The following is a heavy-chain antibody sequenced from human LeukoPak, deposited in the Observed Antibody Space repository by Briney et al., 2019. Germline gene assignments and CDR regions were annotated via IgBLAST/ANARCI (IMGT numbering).Heavy chain of an antibody. Sequence: SETLSLTCTVSGGSISSYSWSWIRQPPGKGLEWLGYIYHSGSTYYNPSLKSRVTISVDRSKNQFSLKLSSVTAADTAVYYCARGYSSSWYDPSGWFDPWGQGTLVTVSS. J-gene: IGHJ5*02. D-gene: IGHD6-13*01. CDR3: ARGYSSSWYDPSGWFDP. V-gene: IGHV4-30-2*01. CDR1: GGSISSYS. CDR2: IYHSGST.